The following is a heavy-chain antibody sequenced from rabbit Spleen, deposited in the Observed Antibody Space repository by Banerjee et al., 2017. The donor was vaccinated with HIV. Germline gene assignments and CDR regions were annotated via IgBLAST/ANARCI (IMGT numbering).Heavy chain of an antibody. J-gene: IGHJ4*01. Sequence: QSLEESGGDLVKPGASLTLTCTASGFSFSSSYYMCWVRQAPGKGLECIACIYAGGSDNTWCASWAKGRFTISKTSSSKVTLQMTSLPAADTAAEFCARGSATMTIVITGCYLSLWGPGTLVTVS. CDR3: ARGSATMTIVITGCYLSL. V-gene: IGHV1S40*01. CDR1: GFSFSSSYY. D-gene: IGHD2-1*01. CDR2: IYAGGSDNT.